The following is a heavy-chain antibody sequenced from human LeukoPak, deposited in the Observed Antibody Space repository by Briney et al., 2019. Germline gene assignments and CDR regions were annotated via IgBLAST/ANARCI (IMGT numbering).Heavy chain of an antibody. CDR3: ARGGKLEPTAMPT. J-gene: IGHJ5*02. D-gene: IGHD2-2*01. V-gene: IGHV3-74*01. CDR2: INPDGSST. Sequence: PGGSLRLSCVASGFTFRTYWMHWVRQVPGEGPVWLSRINPDGSSTTYADSVKGRFTISRDNAKNMLYLQINSLRVEDTAIYYCARGGKLEPTAMPTWGQGSLVVVSS. CDR1: GFTFRTYW.